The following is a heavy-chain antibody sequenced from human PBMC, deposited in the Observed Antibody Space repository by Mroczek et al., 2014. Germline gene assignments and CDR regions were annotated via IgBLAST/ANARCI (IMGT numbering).Heavy chain of an antibody. Sequence: QVQLQESGPGLVKPSQTLSLTCTVSGGSISSGGYYWSWIRQHPGKGLEWIGYIYYSGSTYYNPSLKSRVTISVDTSKNQFSLKLSSVTAADTAVYYCARGCRSSTSCYIDDAFDIWGQGTMVTVSS. J-gene: IGHJ3*02. CDR3: ARGCRSSTSCYIDDAFDI. D-gene: IGHD2-2*01. CDR2: IYYSGST. V-gene: IGHV4-31*03. CDR1: GGSISSGGYY.